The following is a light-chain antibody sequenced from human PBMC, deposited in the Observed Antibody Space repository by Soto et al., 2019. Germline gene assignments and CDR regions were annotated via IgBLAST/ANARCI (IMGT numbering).Light chain of an antibody. CDR2: KAS. V-gene: IGKV1-5*03. CDR3: QHYNSYSEA. CDR1: QTISSW. J-gene: IGKJ1*01. Sequence: IQMTQSPSSLSASVGDRVTITCRASQTISSWLAWYQQKPGKAPKLLIYKASTLKSGVPSRFSGSGSGTEFTLTISSLQPDDFATYNCQHYNSYSEAFGQGTKV.